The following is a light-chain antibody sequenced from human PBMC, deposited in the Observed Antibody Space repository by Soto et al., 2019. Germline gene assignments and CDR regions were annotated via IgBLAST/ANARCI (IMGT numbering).Light chain of an antibody. Sequence: DIQMTQSPSTLSASVGDRVTITCRASQSISSWLAWYQQKPGKAPKLLLYDASSLESGVPSRFSGSVSGTEFTLTISSLQPDDFATYYCQQYNSYSATFGQRTKLEIK. J-gene: IGKJ2*01. V-gene: IGKV1-5*01. CDR1: QSISSW. CDR3: QQYNSYSAT. CDR2: DAS.